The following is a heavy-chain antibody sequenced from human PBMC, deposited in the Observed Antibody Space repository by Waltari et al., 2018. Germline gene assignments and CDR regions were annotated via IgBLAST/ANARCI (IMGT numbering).Heavy chain of an antibody. V-gene: IGHV1-24*01. Sequence: QVQLVQSGAEVKKHGASVMVAREASGYALSELSMHCVRQLLGKGLEWMGGFDPEDGETIYAQKFQGRVTMTEDTSTDTAYMELSSLRSEDTAVYYCATVGTTVTTTYAFDIWGQGTMVTVSS. CDR3: ATVGTTVTTTYAFDI. CDR2: FDPEDGET. D-gene: IGHD4-17*01. CDR1: GYALSELS. J-gene: IGHJ3*02.